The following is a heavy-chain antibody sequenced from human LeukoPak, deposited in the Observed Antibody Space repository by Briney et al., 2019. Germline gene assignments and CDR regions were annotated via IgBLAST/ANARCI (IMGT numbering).Heavy chain of an antibody. CDR1: GFTFSSYS. CDR3: ARGGFSHATDY. Sequence: GGSLRLSCAASGFTFSSYSLNWVRQAPGKGLEWVSSISSSSSYIYYADSVKGRITISRDSAKNSLYLQMNSLRAEYTAVYYCARGGFSHATDYWGQGTLVTVSS. V-gene: IGHV3-21*01. J-gene: IGHJ4*02. CDR2: ISSSSSYI.